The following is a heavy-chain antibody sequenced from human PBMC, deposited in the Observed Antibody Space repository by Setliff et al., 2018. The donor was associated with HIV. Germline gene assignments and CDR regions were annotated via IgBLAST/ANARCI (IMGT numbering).Heavy chain of an antibody. D-gene: IGHD6-13*01. Sequence: GESLKISCKGSGYNFLNYWISWVRQVPGKGLEWMGIIHPVDSDTRYSPSFQGQVTISADKSISTAYLQWSTLKASDTAIYYCARHRHTAAGTLDAFDIWGQGTVVTVSS. J-gene: IGHJ3*02. CDR2: IHPVDSDT. V-gene: IGHV5-51*01. CDR1: GYNFLNYW. CDR3: ARHRHTAAGTLDAFDI.